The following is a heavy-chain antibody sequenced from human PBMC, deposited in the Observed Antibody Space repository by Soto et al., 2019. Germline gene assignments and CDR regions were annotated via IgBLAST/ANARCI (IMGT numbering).Heavy chain of an antibody. J-gene: IGHJ4*02. V-gene: IGHV3-30-3*01. D-gene: IGHD2-15*01. CDR2: ISYDGSNK. CDR3: ARVSGGWWLPGGGRNNYFDY. Sequence: GGSLRLSCAASGFTFSSYAMHWVRQAPGKGLEWVAVISYDGSNKYYADSVKGRFTISRDNSKNTLYLQMNSLRAEDTAVYYCARVSGGWWLPGGGRNNYFDYWGQGTLVTVSS. CDR1: GFTFSSYA.